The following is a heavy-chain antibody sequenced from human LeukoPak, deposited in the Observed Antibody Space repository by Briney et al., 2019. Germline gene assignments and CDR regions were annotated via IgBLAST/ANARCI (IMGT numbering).Heavy chain of an antibody. D-gene: IGHD5-12*01. V-gene: IGHV4-59*01. Sequence: SETLSLTCAVYGGSFSGYYWNWIRQPPGKGLEWIGFIYYTGSTNYNPSLKSRVTISLDTSKKQFSRKLTSVTAADTAVDYCASLRGVAPIGTWGKGPLVTVS. J-gene: IGHJ5*02. CDR2: IYYTGST. CDR1: GGSFSGYY. CDR3: ASLRGVAPIGT.